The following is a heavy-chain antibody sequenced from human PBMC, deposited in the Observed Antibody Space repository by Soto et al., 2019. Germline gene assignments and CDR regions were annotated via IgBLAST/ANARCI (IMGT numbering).Heavy chain of an antibody. CDR3: AREGSGYDSYYFDY. J-gene: IGHJ4*02. V-gene: IGHV1-69*08. D-gene: IGHD5-12*01. CDR1: GGTFSSYT. CDR2: IIPILGIA. Sequence: QVQLVQSGAEVKKPGSSVKVSCKASGGTFSSYTISWVRQAPGQGLEWMGRIIPILGIANYAKKFQGRVTITADKSTSTAYMELSSLRSEDTAVYYCAREGSGYDSYYFDYWGQGTLVTVSS.